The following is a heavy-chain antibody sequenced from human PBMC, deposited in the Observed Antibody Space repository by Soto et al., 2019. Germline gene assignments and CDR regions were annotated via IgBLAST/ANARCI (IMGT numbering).Heavy chain of an antibody. CDR1: GFSFDDYA. D-gene: IGHD3-10*01. J-gene: IGHJ5*02. V-gene: IGHV3-9*01. CDR3: ARDVWSRASGPPDS. CDR2: ISWNSGTI. Sequence: EVQLVESGGGLIQPGMSLRLSCAASGFSFDDYAMHWVRQVPGKGLEWITGISWNSGTIGNADSVKGRFTIPIDNANNSLYLQVNSLRAEDTAFYYCARDVWSRASGPPDSWGQGSLVAVCS.